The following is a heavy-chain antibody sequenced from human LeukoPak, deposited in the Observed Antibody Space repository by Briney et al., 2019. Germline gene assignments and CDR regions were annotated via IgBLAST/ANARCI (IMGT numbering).Heavy chain of an antibody. Sequence: PGGSLRLSCAASGFTFSSYAMSWVRQAPGRGLEGVSGISGSGGITNYADSVKGRFTISRDNSKNTLYLQMNSLRAEDTAVYYCARDGKTYGDYHYFDYWGQGTLVTVSS. CDR2: ISGSGGIT. J-gene: IGHJ4*02. CDR1: GFTFSSYA. V-gene: IGHV3-23*01. D-gene: IGHD4-17*01. CDR3: ARDGKTYGDYHYFDY.